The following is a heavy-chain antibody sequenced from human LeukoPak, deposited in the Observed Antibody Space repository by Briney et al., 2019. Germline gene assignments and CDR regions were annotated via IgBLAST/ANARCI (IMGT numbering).Heavy chain of an antibody. CDR2: ISYDGSNK. J-gene: IGHJ4*02. CDR3: ARPESTYYGSGSYDY. CDR1: GFTFSNHN. V-gene: IGHV3-30*03. D-gene: IGHD3-10*01. Sequence: GGSLRLSCAASGFTFSNHNMNWVRQAPGKGLEWVAVISYDGSNKYYADSVKGRFTISRDNSKNTLYLQMNSLRAEDTAVYYCARPESTYYGSGSYDYWGQGTLVTVSS.